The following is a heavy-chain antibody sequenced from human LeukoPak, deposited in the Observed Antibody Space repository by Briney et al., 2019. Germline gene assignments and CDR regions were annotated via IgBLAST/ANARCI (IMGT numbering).Heavy chain of an antibody. CDR3: AKDGYYDFWSGAGYMDV. Sequence: PGGSLRLSCAASGFTYSSYGMHWVRQAPGKGLEWVAFIRYDGSNKYYADSVKGRFTISRDNSKNTLYLQMNSLRAEDTAVYYCAKDGYYDFWSGAGYMDVWGKGTTVTVSS. V-gene: IGHV3-30*02. J-gene: IGHJ6*03. CDR1: GFTYSSYG. D-gene: IGHD3-3*01. CDR2: IRYDGSNK.